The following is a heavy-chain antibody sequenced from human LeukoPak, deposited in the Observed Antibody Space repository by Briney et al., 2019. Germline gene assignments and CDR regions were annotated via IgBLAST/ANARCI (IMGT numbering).Heavy chain of an antibody. J-gene: IGHJ6*02. Sequence: ASVKVSCKASGYTLTSYAMHWVRQAPGQRLEWMGWINAGNGNTKYSQKFQGRVTITRDTSASTAYMELSSLRSEDTAVYYCARALPAAMIHGMDVWGQGTTVTVSS. CDR2: INAGNGNT. D-gene: IGHD2-2*01. CDR1: GYTLTSYA. V-gene: IGHV1-3*01. CDR3: ARALPAAMIHGMDV.